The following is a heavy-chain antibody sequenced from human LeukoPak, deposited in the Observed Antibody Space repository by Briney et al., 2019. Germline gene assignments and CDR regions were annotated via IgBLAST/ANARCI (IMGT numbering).Heavy chain of an antibody. CDR3: ARVYSTIFGVVKHDQDY. Sequence: PGGSLRLSCAASGFTFSSCWMNWVRQAPGKGLEWVSYISSSSSTIYYADSVKGRFTISRDNAKNSLYLQMNSLRAEDTAVYYCARVYSTIFGVVKHDQDYWGQGTLVTVSS. CDR2: ISSSSSTI. J-gene: IGHJ4*02. D-gene: IGHD3-3*01. V-gene: IGHV3-48*01. CDR1: GFTFSSCW.